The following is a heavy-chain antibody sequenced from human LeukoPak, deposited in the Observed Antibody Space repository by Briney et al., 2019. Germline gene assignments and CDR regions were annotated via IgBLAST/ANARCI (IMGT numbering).Heavy chain of an antibody. CDR2: IYPSDSDT. Sequence: GESLKISCMGSGYSFTNYWIGCVRQVPGSGLEWMGVIYPSDSDTRYSPSFQGQVTISADKSIDTAYLQWSSLKASDTAMYYCARQRDSGFDFDSWGQGTLVTVSS. D-gene: IGHD5-12*01. CDR1: GYSFTNYW. V-gene: IGHV5-51*01. J-gene: IGHJ4*02. CDR3: ARQRDSGFDFDS.